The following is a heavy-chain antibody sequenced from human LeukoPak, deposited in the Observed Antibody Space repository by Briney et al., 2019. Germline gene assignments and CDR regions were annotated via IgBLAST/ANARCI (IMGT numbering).Heavy chain of an antibody. V-gene: IGHV4-59*01. CDR1: GDSISSYY. D-gene: IGHD6-19*01. Sequence: KASETLSLTCTVSGDSISSYYWSWIRQPPGRGLEWIGYIYYSGSTNYNPSLKSRVTISVDTSKNQFSLKLSSVTAADTAVYYCARVTAVAAYYFDYWGQGTLVTVSS. J-gene: IGHJ4*02. CDR2: IYYSGST. CDR3: ARVTAVAAYYFDY.